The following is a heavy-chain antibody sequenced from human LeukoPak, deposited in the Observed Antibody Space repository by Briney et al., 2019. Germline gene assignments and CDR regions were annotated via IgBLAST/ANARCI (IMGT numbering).Heavy chain of an antibody. J-gene: IGHJ4*02. CDR3: ARDMGLGDPIGY. V-gene: IGHV3-53*01. D-gene: IGHD3-16*01. CDR2: IYSGGST. CDR1: GFTVSSIY. Sequence: GGSLRLSCAASGFTVSSIYMSWVRQAPGKGLEWVSVIYSGGSTYYADSVRGRFTISRDNSKNTLYLQINSLRVEDTAVYYCARDMGLGDPIGYWGQGTLVTVSS.